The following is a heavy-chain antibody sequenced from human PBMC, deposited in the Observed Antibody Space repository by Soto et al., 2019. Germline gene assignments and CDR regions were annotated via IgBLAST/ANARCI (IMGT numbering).Heavy chain of an antibody. J-gene: IGHJ5*02. CDR1: GFTFSSYA. D-gene: IGHD1-1*01. V-gene: IGHV3-23*01. CDR2: ISAGGGNT. CDR3: AQTTPSIHWFDP. Sequence: EVQLLESGGGLVQPGGSLRISCAASGFTFSSYAMSWVRQAPGKGLEWVSAISAGGGNTYYRDSVKGRFTISRDNSKNTLYLQMNSLRAEDTAVYFCAQTTPSIHWFDPWGQGTLVTVSS.